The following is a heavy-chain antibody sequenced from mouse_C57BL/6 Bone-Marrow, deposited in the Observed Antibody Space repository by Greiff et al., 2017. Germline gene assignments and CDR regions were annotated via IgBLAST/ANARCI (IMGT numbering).Heavy chain of an antibody. CDR1: GYTFTSYW. Sequence: QVQLQQPGAELVKPGASVKLSCKASGYTFTSYWMHWVKQRPGQGLEWIGMIHPNSGSTNSTEKFQSKATLTVDKYSSTAYMQLSSLTSEDSAVYYCALIYYDYDGPFAYWGQGTLVTVSA. CDR3: ALIYYDYDGPFAY. D-gene: IGHD2-4*01. J-gene: IGHJ3*01. CDR2: IHPNSGST. V-gene: IGHV1-64*01.